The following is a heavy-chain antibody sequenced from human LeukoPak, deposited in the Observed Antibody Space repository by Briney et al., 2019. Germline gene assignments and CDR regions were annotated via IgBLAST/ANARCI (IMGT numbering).Heavy chain of an antibody. CDR2: INHSGNT. Sequence: AETLSLTCAVYGGSFSTYYWSWIRQPPGKGLEWIGQINHSGNTNYNPSLKSRVTISVDTSKNQFSLKLTSVTAADTAVYYCARNSSSSRAFDIWGQGTRDTVSS. CDR1: GGSFSTYY. V-gene: IGHV4-34*01. D-gene: IGHD6-13*01. J-gene: IGHJ3*02. CDR3: ARNSSSSRAFDI.